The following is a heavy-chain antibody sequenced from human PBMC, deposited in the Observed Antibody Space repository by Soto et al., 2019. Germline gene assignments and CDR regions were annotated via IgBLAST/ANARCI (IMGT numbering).Heavy chain of an antibody. J-gene: IGHJ5*02. CDR3: AIGPYKNWFAP. CDR1: GYTFTACY. D-gene: IGHD1-20*01. Sequence: ASVKVSCKTSGYTFTACYIHWVRQAPGQGLEWMGWINPDTGDTRSIRKFQGRVTMTRDTSITTVYMVLSRLTTDDTAVYYCAIGPYKNWFAPCDQRLLVTASS. V-gene: IGHV1-2*02. CDR2: INPDTGDT.